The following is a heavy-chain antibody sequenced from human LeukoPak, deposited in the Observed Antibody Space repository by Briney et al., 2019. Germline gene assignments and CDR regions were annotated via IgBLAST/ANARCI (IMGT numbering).Heavy chain of an antibody. Sequence: GGSLRLSCAASGFTFSSYSMNWVRQAPGKGLEWVSSISSSSSYIYYADSVKGRFTISRDNSKNSLYLQMNSLRAEDTAVYYCARAAYCSSNSCTGEGYYYYYMDVWGKGTTVTVSS. J-gene: IGHJ6*03. V-gene: IGHV3-21*01. CDR1: GFTFSSYS. CDR2: ISSSSSYI. D-gene: IGHD2-2*01. CDR3: ARAAYCSSNSCTGEGYYYYYMDV.